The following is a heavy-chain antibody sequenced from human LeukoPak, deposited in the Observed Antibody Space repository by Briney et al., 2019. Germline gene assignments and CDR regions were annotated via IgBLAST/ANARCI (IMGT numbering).Heavy chain of an antibody. Sequence: SETLSLTCTVSDDPINSGVYYWNWIRQPAGKGLEWIGHIYTSGTTTNSNPSLKSRVAISLDTSKNHFSLKLSSVTAADTAVYYCSRAKKRSGRSRNFYLDVWGKGTTVTVSS. CDR1: DDPINSGVYY. J-gene: IGHJ6*03. D-gene: IGHD1-26*01. CDR2: IYTSGTTT. V-gene: IGHV4-61*09. CDR3: SRAKKRSGRSRNFYLDV.